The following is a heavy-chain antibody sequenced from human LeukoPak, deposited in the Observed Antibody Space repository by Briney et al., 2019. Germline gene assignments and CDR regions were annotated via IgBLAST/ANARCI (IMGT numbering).Heavy chain of an antibody. CDR2: ISSDGTGT. Sequence: PGGSLRLSCAASGFTFSSCWMHWVRQAPGKGLVWVSRISSDGTGTSCADSVKGRFTISRDNAKNTLYLQMDSLRAEDTAVYYCAKDTGRITITVPKDAFDIWGQGTMVTVSS. J-gene: IGHJ3*02. V-gene: IGHV3-74*01. CDR3: AKDTGRITITVPKDAFDI. D-gene: IGHD1-20*01. CDR1: GFTFSSCW.